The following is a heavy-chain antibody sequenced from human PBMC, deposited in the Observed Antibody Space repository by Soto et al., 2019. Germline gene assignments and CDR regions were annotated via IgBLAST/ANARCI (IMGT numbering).Heavy chain of an antibody. V-gene: IGHV4-4*02. J-gene: IGHJ4*02. CDR2: IYHSGST. D-gene: IGHD3-22*01. CDR1: GGSISSSNW. Sequence: SETLSLTCAVSGGSISSSNWWSWVRQPPGKGLEWIGEIYHSGSTNYNPSLKSRVTISVDTSKNQFSLKLSSVTAADTAVYYCARKDDSSGYYTFDYWGQGTLVTVSS. CDR3: ARKDDSSGYYTFDY.